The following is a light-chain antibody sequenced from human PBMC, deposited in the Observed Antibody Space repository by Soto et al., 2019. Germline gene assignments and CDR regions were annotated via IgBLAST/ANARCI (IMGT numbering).Light chain of an antibody. CDR3: QQYGTSPPFT. J-gene: IGKJ2*01. Sequence: EIVLPQSPGTLSLSTGERATLSCRASQSVSSTYLAWYQQKPGQAPRVLVYGASNRATGIPDRFSGSGSGTDFTLTISRLEPEDFAVYFCQQYGTSPPFTFGQGT. V-gene: IGKV3-20*01. CDR1: QSVSSTY. CDR2: GAS.